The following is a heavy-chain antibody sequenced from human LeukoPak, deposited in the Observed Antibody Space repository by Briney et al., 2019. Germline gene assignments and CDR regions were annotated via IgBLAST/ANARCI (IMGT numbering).Heavy chain of an antibody. CDR3: ARGDYYDSSATSDY. D-gene: IGHD3-22*01. Sequence: GSLRLSCAASGFTLRSYGMSWVRQAPGKGLEWIGEINHSGSTNYNPSLKSRVTISVDTSKNQFSLKLSSVTAADTAVYYCARGDYYDSSATSDYWGQGTLVTVSS. CDR2: INHSGST. V-gene: IGHV4-34*01. J-gene: IGHJ4*02. CDR1: GFTLRSYG.